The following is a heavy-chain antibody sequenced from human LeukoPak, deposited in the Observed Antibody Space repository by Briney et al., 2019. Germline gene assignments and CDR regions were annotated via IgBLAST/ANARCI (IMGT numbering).Heavy chain of an antibody. J-gene: IGHJ4*02. D-gene: IGHD5-24*01. CDR1: GFTFSNYA. CDR3: ARVSSYRWLQFDY. Sequence: GGSLRLSCAASGFTFSNYAMTWVRQAPGKGLEWVANIKQDGSEKYYVDSVKGRFTISRDNAKNSLYLQMNSLRAEDTAVYYCARVSSYRWLQFDYWGQGTLVTVSS. CDR2: IKQDGSEK. V-gene: IGHV3-7*01.